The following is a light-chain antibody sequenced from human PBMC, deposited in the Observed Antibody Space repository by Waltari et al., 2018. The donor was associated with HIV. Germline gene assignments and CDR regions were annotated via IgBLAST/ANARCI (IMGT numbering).Light chain of an antibody. Sequence: QSALTQPASVSGSPGQSITIPCTGPRSDVGGYNIFSWYQQHPGKAPKLIIYEVTKRPSGVSNRFSASKSGNTASLTISGLQAEDEAHYHCCSYAGSSTLVFGGGTNVIVL. V-gene: IGLV2-23*02. J-gene: IGLJ3*02. CDR1: RSDVGGYNI. CDR2: EVT. CDR3: CSYAGSSTLV.